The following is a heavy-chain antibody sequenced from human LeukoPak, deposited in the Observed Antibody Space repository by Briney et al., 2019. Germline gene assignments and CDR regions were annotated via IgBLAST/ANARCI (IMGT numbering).Heavy chain of an antibody. J-gene: IGHJ5*01. D-gene: IGHD4-17*01. CDR1: GYTFTSYD. CDR2: MNPNSGNT. CDR3: ARSIDDYGDT. V-gene: IGHV1-8*01. Sequence: ASVKVSCKASGYTFTSYDINWVRQATGQGLEWMGWMNPNSGNTGYAQKFQGRVTITRNTSISKAYMELSSLRSEHTAVYYCARSIDDYGDTWGQETLVTVSS.